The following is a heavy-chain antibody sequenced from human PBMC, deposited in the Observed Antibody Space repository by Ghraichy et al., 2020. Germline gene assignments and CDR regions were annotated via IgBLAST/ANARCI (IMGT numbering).Heavy chain of an antibody. V-gene: IGHV4-39*07. J-gene: IGHJ4*02. CDR2: IYYSGST. CDR1: GGSISSSSYY. CDR3: ARDRGYYDSSGAPPWQY. Sequence: ESLNISCTVSGGSISSSSYYWGWIRQPPGKGLEWIGSIYYSGSTYYNPSLKSRVTISVDTSKNQFSLKLSSVTAADTAVYYCARDRGYYDSSGAPPWQYWGQGTLVTVSS. D-gene: IGHD3-22*01.